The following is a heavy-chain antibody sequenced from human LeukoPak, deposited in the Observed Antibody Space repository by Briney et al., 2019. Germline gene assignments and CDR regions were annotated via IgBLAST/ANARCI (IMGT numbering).Heavy chain of an antibody. D-gene: IGHD6-19*01. CDR1: GFKFSSYW. CDR2: IKEDGSGR. V-gene: IGHV3-7*04. CDR3: ARDRLTGWPADY. J-gene: IGHJ4*02. Sequence: PGGSLRLSCAASGFKFSSYWMNWVRQAPGSGLEWVANIKEDGSGRHYVDSVKGRFTISRDNAENSLYLQMSSLRAEDTAVYYCARDRLTGWPADYWGQGTLVTVSS.